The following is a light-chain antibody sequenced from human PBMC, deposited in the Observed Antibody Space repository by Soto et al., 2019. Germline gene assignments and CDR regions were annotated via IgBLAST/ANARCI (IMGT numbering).Light chain of an antibody. CDR1: QSISRT. J-gene: IGKJ4*01. CDR2: DAS. CDR3: QQYNNWPLT. V-gene: IGKV3D-15*01. Sequence: EIVLTQSPDTLSVSTMEIATLSFMASQSISRTLAWYQQKSGQPPRLLIYDASTRATGFPARFSGSGSGTEFTLTISSLQSEDFAVYYCQQYNNWPLTFCGGTKVDIK.